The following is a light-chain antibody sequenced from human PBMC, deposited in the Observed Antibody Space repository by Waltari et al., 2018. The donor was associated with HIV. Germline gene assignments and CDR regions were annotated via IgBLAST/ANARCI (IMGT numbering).Light chain of an antibody. V-gene: IGLV2-8*01. J-gene: IGLJ2*01. CDR2: EVS. CDR1: SSDVGGYNY. CDR3: SSYAGGKTV. Sequence: QSALTQPPFASGSPGQSVTISCTGTSSDVGGYNYVSWYQQHPGKVPQLVIYEVSRRPSGVPDRFSGSKSGNTASLTVSGRQAEDEADYYCSSYAGGKTVFGGGTKLTVL.